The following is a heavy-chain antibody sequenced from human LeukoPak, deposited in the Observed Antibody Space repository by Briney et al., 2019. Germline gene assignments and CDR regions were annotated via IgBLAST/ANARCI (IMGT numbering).Heavy chain of an antibody. CDR3: ARGNYDSSGYYYAWFDP. CDR2: IYHSGST. CDR1: GGSISSYY. V-gene: IGHV4-59*12. Sequence: PSETLSLTCTVSGGSISSYYWSWIRQPPGKGLEWIGYIYHSGSTYYNPSLKSRVTISVDRSKNQFSLKLSSVTAADTAVYYCARGNYDSSGYYYAWFDPWGQGTLVTVSS. J-gene: IGHJ5*02. D-gene: IGHD3-22*01.